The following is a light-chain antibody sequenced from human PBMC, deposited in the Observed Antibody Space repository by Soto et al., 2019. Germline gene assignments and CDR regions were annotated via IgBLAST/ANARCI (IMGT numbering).Light chain of an antibody. CDR1: QSISSAY. V-gene: IGKV3-20*01. CDR3: QQYGGSPRR. CDR2: GPY. Sequence: EIVLTQSPGTLSLSPGERATLSCRASQSISSAYLAWYQQQRGQAPKLLISGPYSRATGIPDRFSFSGSGADFTLTISKLEPEDFAVYYCQQYGGSPRRFGQGTKVEIK. J-gene: IGKJ1*01.